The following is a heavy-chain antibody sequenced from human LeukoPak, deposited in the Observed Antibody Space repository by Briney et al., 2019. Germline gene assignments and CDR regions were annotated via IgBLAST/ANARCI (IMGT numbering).Heavy chain of an antibody. J-gene: IGHJ5*02. CDR3: ANHPNGDIVATMT. CDR2: ISYDGSNK. CDR1: GFTFSSYG. V-gene: IGHV3-30*18. Sequence: GKSLRLSCAASGFTFSSYGRHWVRQAPGKGLEGVAVISYDGSNKYYADPVKGRFTISRDNSKNTLYLQMNSLRAEDTAVYYCANHPNGDIVATMTWGQGTLVTVSS. D-gene: IGHD5-12*01.